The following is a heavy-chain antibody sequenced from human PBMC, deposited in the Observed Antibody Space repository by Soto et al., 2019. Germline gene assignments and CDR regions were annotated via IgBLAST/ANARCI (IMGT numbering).Heavy chain of an antibody. V-gene: IGHV1-69*13. D-gene: IGHD2-2*01. CDR1: GGAFSSYA. CDR2: IIPIFGTA. J-gene: IGHJ6*02. CDR3: ARDQGRNSHLYQLLSHYYYGMDV. Sequence: ASVKVSCKASGGAFSSYAISWVRQAPGQGLEWMGGIIPIFGTANYAQKFQGRVTITADESTSTAYMELSSLRSEDTAVYYCARDQGRNSHLYQLLSHYYYGMDVWGQGTTVTVSS.